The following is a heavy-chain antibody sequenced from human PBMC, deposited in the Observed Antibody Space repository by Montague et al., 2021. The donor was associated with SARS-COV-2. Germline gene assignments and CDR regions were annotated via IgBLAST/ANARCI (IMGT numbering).Heavy chain of an antibody. CDR1: GGSISSSSYY. J-gene: IGHJ5*02. CDR2: IYYSGST. CDR3: ARGVTMIVVVMRYNWFDP. V-gene: IGHV4-39*01. Sequence: SETLSLTCTVSGGSISSSSYYWVWIRQPPGKGLEWIGSIYYSGSTYYNPSLKSRVTISVDTSKNQFSLKLSSVTAAATAVYYCARGVTMIVVVMRYNWFDPWGQGTLVTVSS. D-gene: IGHD3-22*01.